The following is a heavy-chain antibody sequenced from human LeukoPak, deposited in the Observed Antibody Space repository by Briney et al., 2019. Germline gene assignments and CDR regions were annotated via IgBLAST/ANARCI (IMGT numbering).Heavy chain of an antibody. D-gene: IGHD4-23*01. CDR1: GFTFTSYS. J-gene: IGHJ4*02. CDR3: ATSDGGLSDY. V-gene: IGHV3-21*03. Sequence: TGGSLRLSCAASGFTFTSYSMNWVRQAPGKGLEWVSSISSSSSYIYYADSVKGRFTISRDNAKNSLYLQLNSLRAEDTAVYYCATSDGGLSDYWGQGTLVTVSS. CDR2: ISSSSSYI.